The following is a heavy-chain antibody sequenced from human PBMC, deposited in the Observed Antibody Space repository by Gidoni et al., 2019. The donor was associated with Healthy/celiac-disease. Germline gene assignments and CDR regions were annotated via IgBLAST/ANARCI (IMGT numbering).Heavy chain of an antibody. Sequence: QVQLQQWAAGLLKPSETLSLTCAFYGGSFSGYYWSWVRQTPGKGLEWIGEINHSGSTNYNPSLKSRVTISVDTSKNQLSLKLSSVTASDTAVYYCARGGSSRMGGWFDPWGQGTLVTVSS. V-gene: IGHV4-34*01. CDR3: ARGGSSRMGGWFDP. CDR2: INHSGST. CDR1: GGSFSGYY. J-gene: IGHJ5*02. D-gene: IGHD2-2*01.